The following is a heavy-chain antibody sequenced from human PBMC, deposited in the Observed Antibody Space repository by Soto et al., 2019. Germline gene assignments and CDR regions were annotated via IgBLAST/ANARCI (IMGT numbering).Heavy chain of an antibody. V-gene: IGHV4-39*07. CDR2: ISYSGST. J-gene: IGHJ4*02. D-gene: IGHD2-2*01. Sequence: TSETLSLTCTVSGGSIRSSNYYWGWIRQPPGKGLEWIGSISYSGSTYYNPSLKGRFTISRDNAKNTLYLQMNSLRAEDTAVYYCAKDGPKRGYRSSTSCYARDPVFRYFDYWGQGTLVTVSS. CDR3: AKDGPKRGYRSSTSCYARDPVFRYFDY. CDR1: GGSIRSSNYY.